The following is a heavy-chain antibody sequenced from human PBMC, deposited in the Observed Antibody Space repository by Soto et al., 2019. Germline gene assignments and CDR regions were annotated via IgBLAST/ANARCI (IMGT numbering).Heavy chain of an antibody. CDR1: GLTFSTDE. Sequence: EVQLVASGGGLVPPGGSLRLSCAVSGLTFSTDEMNWVRQAPGKGLEWLAYISYTSTTIKYADSVKGRFAVSRDNAKKSLSLQMNNLRVKETAVYYFVREGGSLAFESWSQGTLSTLYS. CDR2: ISYTSTTI. D-gene: IGHD1-1*01. CDR3: VREGGSLAFES. V-gene: IGHV3-48*03. J-gene: IGHJ4*02.